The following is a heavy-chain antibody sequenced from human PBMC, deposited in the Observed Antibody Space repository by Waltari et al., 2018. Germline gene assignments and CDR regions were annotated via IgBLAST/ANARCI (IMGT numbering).Heavy chain of an antibody. V-gene: IGHV3-30*02. J-gene: IGHJ4*02. CDR2: IRNNGNNQ. CDR1: GFTFSSYG. D-gene: IGHD4-17*01. CDR3: AKDRSAGYGDYCFDF. Sequence: QVQLVESGGGVVQPGGSLRLSCAASGFTFSSYGMHWVRQSPVKGLDGVAFIRNNGNNQWYAESVKGRFTISRDDSKNMLFLQMDSLRHEDTAVYYCAKDRSAGYGDYCFDFWGQGILVTVSS.